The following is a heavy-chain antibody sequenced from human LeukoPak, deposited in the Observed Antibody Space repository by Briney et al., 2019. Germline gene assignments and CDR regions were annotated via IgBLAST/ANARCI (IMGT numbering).Heavy chain of an antibody. V-gene: IGHV3-48*01. J-gene: IGHJ4*02. CDR1: GFTFSSYS. CDR3: VRDRFGDYGSGSYYVTY. D-gene: IGHD3-10*01. CDR2: ISITSATK. Sequence: GGSLRLSCAVSGFTFSSYSMNWVRQAPGKGLEWVSYISITSATKYYADSVKGRFTISRDNDKKSLFLQMDSLRAEDTAVYYCVRDRFGDYGSGSYYVTYWGQGTLVIVSS.